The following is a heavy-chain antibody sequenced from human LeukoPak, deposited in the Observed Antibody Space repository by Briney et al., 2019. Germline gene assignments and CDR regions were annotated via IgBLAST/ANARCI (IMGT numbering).Heavy chain of an antibody. Sequence: PSETLSLTCTVSGGSISSSSYYWGWIRQPPGKGLEWIGSIYSHGSTYYNPSLKSRVTISLDTSKNQFSLNLSSVTAADTAVYYCARGDSGTYYGLKWFDPWGQGTLVTVSS. D-gene: IGHD1-26*01. V-gene: IGHV4-39*07. CDR2: IYSHGST. CDR1: GGSISSSSYY. J-gene: IGHJ5*02. CDR3: ARGDSGTYYGLKWFDP.